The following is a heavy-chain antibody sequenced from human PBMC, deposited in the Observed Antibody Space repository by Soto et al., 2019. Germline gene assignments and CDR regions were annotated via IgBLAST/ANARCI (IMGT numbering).Heavy chain of an antibody. V-gene: IGHV1-18*04. J-gene: IGHJ4*02. D-gene: IGHD5-18*01. Sequence: GASVKVSCKASGYTFTSYGISWVRQAPGQGLEWMGWISAYNGNTNYAQKLRGRVTMTTDTSTSTAYMELRSLRSDDTAVYYCARDSSGYSYGIDDYWGQGTLVTVSS. CDR1: GYTFTSYG. CDR2: ISAYNGNT. CDR3: ARDSSGYSYGIDDY.